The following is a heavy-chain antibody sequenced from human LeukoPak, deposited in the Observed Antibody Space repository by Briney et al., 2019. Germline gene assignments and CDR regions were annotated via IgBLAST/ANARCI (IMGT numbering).Heavy chain of an antibody. D-gene: IGHD3-3*01. CDR2: ISSSSSTI. J-gene: IGHJ5*02. CDR1: GFTFSSYS. CDR3: ARENARITIFGVVGDWFDP. Sequence: PGGSLRLSCAASGFTFSSYSMNWVRQAPGKGLEWVSYISSSSSTIYYADSVKGGFTISRDNDKNSLYLQMNSLRAEDTAVYYCARENARITIFGVVGDWFDPSGQGTLVTVSS. V-gene: IGHV3-48*01.